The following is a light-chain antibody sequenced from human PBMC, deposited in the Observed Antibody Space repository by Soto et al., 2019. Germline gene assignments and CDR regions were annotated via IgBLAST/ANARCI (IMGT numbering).Light chain of an antibody. Sequence: QSALTQPRSVSGSPGQSVTISCTGTSSDVGDYNYVSWYQQYPGKAPKLVIYDVSKRPSGVPDRFSGSKSGNTASLTISGLQAEDEADYYCCSFAGSYTFWVFGGGTKATVL. CDR3: CSFAGSYTFWV. CDR1: SSDVGDYNY. V-gene: IGLV2-11*01. CDR2: DVS. J-gene: IGLJ3*02.